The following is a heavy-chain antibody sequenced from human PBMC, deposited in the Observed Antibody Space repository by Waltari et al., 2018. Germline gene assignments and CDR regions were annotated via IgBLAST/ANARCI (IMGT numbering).Heavy chain of an antibody. CDR3: ARGPAWSGYEYYFDY. J-gene: IGHJ4*02. CDR1: GFTFSSYS. Sequence: EVQLVESGGGLVKPGGSLRLSCAASGFTFSSYSMNWVRQAPGKGLEWVSSISSSSSYIYYADSVKGRFTISRDNAKNSLYLQMNSLRAEDTAVYYCARGPAWSGYEYYFDYWGQGTLVTVSS. D-gene: IGHD3-3*01. V-gene: IGHV3-21*01. CDR2: ISSSSSYI.